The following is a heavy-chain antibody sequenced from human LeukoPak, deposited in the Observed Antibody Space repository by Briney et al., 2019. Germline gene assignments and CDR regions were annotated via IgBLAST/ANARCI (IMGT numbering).Heavy chain of an antibody. Sequence: TGGSLRLSCAASGFTFSSYAMHWVRQAPGKGLEWVAVIPYDGSSKYYADSVKGRFTISRDNSKNTLYLQMNSLRAEDTAVYYCARDARDMVVVVTYYFDYWGQGTLVTVSS. J-gene: IGHJ4*02. V-gene: IGHV3-30-3*01. D-gene: IGHD3-22*01. CDR2: IPYDGSSK. CDR1: GFTFSSYA. CDR3: ARDARDMVVVVTYYFDY.